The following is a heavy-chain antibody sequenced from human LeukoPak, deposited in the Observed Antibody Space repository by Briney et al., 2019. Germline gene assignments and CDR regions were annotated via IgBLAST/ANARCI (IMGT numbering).Heavy chain of an antibody. D-gene: IGHD5-12*01. CDR3: ASYISGYDNYYYYMDV. J-gene: IGHJ6*03. CDR1: GYTFTSYD. V-gene: IGHV1-8*01. Sequence: GASVKVSCKASGYTFTSYDINWVRQATGQGLEWMGWMNPNSGNTGYAQKFQGRVTMTRNTSISTAYMELSSLRSEDTAVYYCASYISGYDNYYYYMDVWGKGTTVIVSS. CDR2: MNPNSGNT.